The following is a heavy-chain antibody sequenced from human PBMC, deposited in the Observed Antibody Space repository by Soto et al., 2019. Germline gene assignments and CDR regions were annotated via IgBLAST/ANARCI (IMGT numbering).Heavy chain of an antibody. CDR3: ARRRITIFGVALDY. CDR2: IYYSGST. D-gene: IGHD3-3*01. V-gene: IGHV4-39*01. CDR1: GGSISSSSYY. J-gene: IGHJ4*02. Sequence: QLQLQESCPGLVKPSETLSLTCTVSGGSISSSSYYWGWIRQPPGKGLEWIGSIYYSGSTYYNPSLKSRVTISVDTCKNQYSLKLSSVTAADSAVYYCARRRITIFGVALDYWGQGTLVTVSS.